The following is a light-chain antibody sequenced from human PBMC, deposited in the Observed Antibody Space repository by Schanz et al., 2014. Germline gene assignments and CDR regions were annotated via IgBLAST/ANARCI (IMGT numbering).Light chain of an antibody. Sequence: EIVLTQSPPTLSLSPGERATLSCRASQSVSSNLAWYQQKPGQAPRLLIYGASTRATGIPARFSGSGSGTDFTLTISSLEPEDFAVYHCQQRSNWPLTFGGGTKVEIK. V-gene: IGKV3-11*01. CDR1: QSVSSN. J-gene: IGKJ4*01. CDR3: QQRSNWPLT. CDR2: GAS.